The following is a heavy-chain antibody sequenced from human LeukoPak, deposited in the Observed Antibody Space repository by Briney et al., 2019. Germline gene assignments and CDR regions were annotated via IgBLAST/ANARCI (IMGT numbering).Heavy chain of an antibody. J-gene: IGHJ4*02. CDR2: IWYDGSNK. Sequence: PGGSLRLSCAASGFIFTNYFMSWVRQAPGKGLEWVAVIWYDGSNKYYADSVKGRFTISRDNSKNTLYLQMNSLRAEDTAVYYCARVRLVRTVGSPFDYWGQGTLVTVSS. D-gene: IGHD3-10*01. V-gene: IGHV3-33*08. CDR3: ARVRLVRTVGSPFDY. CDR1: GFIFTNYF.